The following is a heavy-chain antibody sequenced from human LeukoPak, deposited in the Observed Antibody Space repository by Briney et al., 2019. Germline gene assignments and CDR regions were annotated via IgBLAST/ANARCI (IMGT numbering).Heavy chain of an antibody. J-gene: IGHJ5*02. Sequence: PSETLSLTCAVSGDSISSGDYSWSWIRQPSGKGLEWIGYIFHSGSSYYNPSLKSRVTISVDKSKNQFPLKLTSVTAADTAVYYCARELWFVNAPGSWFDPWGQGTLVTVSS. D-gene: IGHD3-10*01. V-gene: IGHV4-30-2*01. CDR2: IFHSGSS. CDR3: ARELWFVNAPGSWFDP. CDR1: GDSISSGDYS.